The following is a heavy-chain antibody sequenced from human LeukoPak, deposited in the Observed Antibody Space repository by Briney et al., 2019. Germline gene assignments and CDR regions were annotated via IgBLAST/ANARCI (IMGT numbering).Heavy chain of an antibody. V-gene: IGHV3-23*01. J-gene: IGHJ4*02. CDR1: GFTFSNYA. D-gene: IGHD1-26*01. Sequence: PGKSLRLSCAASGFTFSNYAMSWVRQAPGKGLQWVSGISGSGDSTYYADSVKGRFTISRDNSKNTLYLQVNSLRAEDTAVYYCAKGIVGATSHFDYWGQGTLVTVSS. CDR3: AKGIVGATSHFDY. CDR2: ISGSGDST.